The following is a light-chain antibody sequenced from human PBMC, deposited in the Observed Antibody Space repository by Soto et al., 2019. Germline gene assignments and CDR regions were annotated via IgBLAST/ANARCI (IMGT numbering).Light chain of an antibody. CDR2: DAS. V-gene: IGKV3-11*01. Sequence: EIVLTQSPATLSLSPGERSTLSCRTSQSVGTYLAWYPHNPGQAPRLLIYDASNRATGIPARFSGSGSGTDFTLTISSPEPEDFAVYYCQQRYNWPNTFGQGTKLEIK. J-gene: IGKJ2*01. CDR1: QSVGTY. CDR3: QQRYNWPNT.